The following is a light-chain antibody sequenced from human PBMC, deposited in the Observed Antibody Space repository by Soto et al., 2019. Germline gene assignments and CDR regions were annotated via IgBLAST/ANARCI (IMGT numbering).Light chain of an antibody. V-gene: IGLV2-23*01. Sequence: QSVLTQPASVSGSPGQSITLSCTRTSSGVENYNLVSWYQHRPGKAPKLIIYEGSQRPSGVSDRFSGSKSGNTASLTISGLRAEDEVDYYCSSYAGAVVFGGGTQLTVL. CDR2: EGS. J-gene: IGLJ2*01. CDR1: SSGVENYNL. CDR3: SSYAGAVV.